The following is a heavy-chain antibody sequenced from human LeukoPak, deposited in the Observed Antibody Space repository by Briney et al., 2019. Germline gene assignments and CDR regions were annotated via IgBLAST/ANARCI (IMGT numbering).Heavy chain of an antibody. Sequence: PGGSLRLSCAASGFTFSSYSMNWVRQAPGKGLEWASSISSSSSYIYYADSVKGRFTISRDNAKNSLYLQMNRLRAEDTAVYYCARDHYDSSGYYAASDAFDIWGQGTMVTVSS. J-gene: IGHJ3*02. D-gene: IGHD3-22*01. CDR3: ARDHYDSSGYYAASDAFDI. CDR2: ISSSSSYI. CDR1: GFTFSSYS. V-gene: IGHV3-21*01.